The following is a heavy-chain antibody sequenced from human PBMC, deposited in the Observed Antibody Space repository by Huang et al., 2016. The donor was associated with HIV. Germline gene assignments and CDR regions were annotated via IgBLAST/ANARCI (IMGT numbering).Heavy chain of an antibody. CDR1: GGSFSSYY. CDR2: INHRGTT. V-gene: IGHV4-34*01. CDR3: AREIMISFGGPFDP. D-gene: IGHD3-16*01. Sequence: QVQLHQWGAGLLKPSVTLSLTCAVYGGSFSSYYWNWIRQSPGKGMEWIGQINHRGTTTYNPSRKSRGTMSVDTSKNQCSLKLNAVTAADTAVYYCAREIMISFGGPFDPWGQGTLVTVSS. J-gene: IGHJ5*02.